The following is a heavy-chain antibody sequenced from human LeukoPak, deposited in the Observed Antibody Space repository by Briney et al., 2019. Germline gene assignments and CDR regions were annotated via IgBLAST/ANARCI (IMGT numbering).Heavy chain of an antibody. CDR3: ARVSDNNWFEP. CDR2: IYYSGST. V-gene: IGHV4-59*01. J-gene: IGHJ5*02. Sequence: SETLSRTCTVSGGSISSYYWSWIRQPPGKGLEWIGYIYYSGSTNYNPSLKSRVTISVDTSKNQFSLKLSSVTPADTAVYYCARVSDNNWFEPWGQGTLVTVSS. D-gene: IGHD2-15*01. CDR1: GGSISSYY.